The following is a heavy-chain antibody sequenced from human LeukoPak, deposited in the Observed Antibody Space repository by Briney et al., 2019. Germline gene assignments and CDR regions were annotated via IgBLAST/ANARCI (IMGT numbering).Heavy chain of an antibody. CDR3: ARLDRYYSFYMDV. CDR2: IYTSGST. J-gene: IGHJ6*03. CDR1: GGSISSYY. Sequence: SETLSLTCTVSGGSISSYYWSWIRQPPGKGLEWIAYIYTSGSTNYIPSLKSRCTISVGTSKNQFSLELSSVTAADTAVYYCARLDRYYSFYMDVWGKGPTVTVSS. V-gene: IGHV4-4*09.